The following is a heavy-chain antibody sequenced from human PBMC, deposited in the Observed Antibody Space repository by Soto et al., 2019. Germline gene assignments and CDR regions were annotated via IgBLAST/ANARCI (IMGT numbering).Heavy chain of an antibody. V-gene: IGHV1-3*01. CDR2: INAGNGNT. J-gene: IGHJ6*02. D-gene: IGHD3-9*01. Sequence: GASVKVSCKASGYTFTSYAMHWVRQAPGQRLEWMGWINAGNGNTKYSQKFQGRVTITRDTSASTAYMELSSLRSEDTAVYYCARDDRPSNYDILTGSELYGMDVWGQGTTVTVSS. CDR1: GYTFTSYA. CDR3: ARDDRPSNYDILTGSELYGMDV.